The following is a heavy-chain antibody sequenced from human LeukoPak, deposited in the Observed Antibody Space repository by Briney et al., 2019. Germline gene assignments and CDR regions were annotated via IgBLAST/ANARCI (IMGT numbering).Heavy chain of an antibody. CDR1: GLSFSDYG. CDR2: ISGSGGST. V-gene: IGHV3-23*01. J-gene: IGHJ4*02. D-gene: IGHD5-24*01. CDR3: AKDRGWLQFPSFGY. Sequence: PGRSLRLSCAASGLSFSDYGMHWVRQAPGKGLEWVSAISGSGGSTYYADSVKGRFTISRDNSKNTLYLQMNSLRAVDTAVYYCAKDRGWLQFPSFGYWGQGTLVTVSS.